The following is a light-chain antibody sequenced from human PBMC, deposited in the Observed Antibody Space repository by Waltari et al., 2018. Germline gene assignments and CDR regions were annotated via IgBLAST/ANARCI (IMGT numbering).Light chain of an antibody. Sequence: QSALTQPRSVSGSPGPSVPRSCTGTSSDLGGYHYVSWYQQHPGKVPKLIISDRTKRPSGVPDRFSGSKAGNTASLTISGLQAGDEAVYFCCSYAGKYTSVFGAGTKVTVL. CDR1: SSDLGGYHY. CDR2: DRT. CDR3: CSYAGKYTSV. V-gene: IGLV2-11*01. J-gene: IGLJ2*01.